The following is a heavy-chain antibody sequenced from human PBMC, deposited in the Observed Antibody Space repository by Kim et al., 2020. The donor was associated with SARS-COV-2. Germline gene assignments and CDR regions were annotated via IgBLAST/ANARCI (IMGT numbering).Heavy chain of an antibody. CDR3: ARDNLGWNVPYGMDV. D-gene: IGHD1-1*01. J-gene: IGHJ6*02. Sequence: GGSLRLSCAASGFTFSSYWMSWVRQAPGKGLEWVANIKQDGSEKYYVDSVKGRFTISRDNAKNSLYLQMNSLRAEDTAVYYCARDNLGWNVPYGMDVWGQGTTVTVSS. CDR1: GFTFSSYW. CDR2: IKQDGSEK. V-gene: IGHV3-7*01.